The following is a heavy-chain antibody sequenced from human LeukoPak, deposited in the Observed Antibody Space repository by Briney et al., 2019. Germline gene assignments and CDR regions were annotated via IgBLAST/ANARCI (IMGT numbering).Heavy chain of an antibody. D-gene: IGHD3-22*01. V-gene: IGHV4-34*01. Sequence: SETLSLTCAVYRGSFSGYYWSWIRQPPGKGLEWIEEINHSGSTNYNPSLKSRVTISVDTSKNQFSLKLSSVTASDTAVYYCARGGPDYYDSSGYYWGQGALVTVS. CDR1: RGSFSGYY. CDR2: INHSGST. J-gene: IGHJ4*02. CDR3: ARGGPDYYDSSGYY.